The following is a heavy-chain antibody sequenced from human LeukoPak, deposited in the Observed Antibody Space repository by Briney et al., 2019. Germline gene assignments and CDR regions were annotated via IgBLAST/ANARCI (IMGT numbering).Heavy chain of an antibody. D-gene: IGHD2-21*01. J-gene: IGHJ4*02. CDR2: IYSGGST. CDR1: GFTVSSNY. CDR3: ARDPQSSMDY. Sequence: GGSLRLSCAASGFTVSSNYMSWVRQAPGKGLEWVSVIYSGGSTYYADSVKGRFTISRDISKSTLYLQMNSLRAEDTAVYFCARDPQSSMDYWGQGTLVTVSS. V-gene: IGHV3-53*01.